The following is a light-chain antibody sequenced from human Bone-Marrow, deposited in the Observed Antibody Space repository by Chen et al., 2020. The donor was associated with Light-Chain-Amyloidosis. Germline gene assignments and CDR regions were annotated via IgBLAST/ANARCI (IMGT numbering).Light chain of an antibody. CDR2: DDS. CDR3: QVWDRSSDRPV. J-gene: IGLJ3*02. CDR1: NIGSTS. Sequence: SYVLTQPSSVSVAPGPTATMACGGNNIGSTSVHWYQQTPGQAPLLVVYDDSDQPSGIPERLSGSNSGNTATLTISRVEAGDEADYYCQVWDRSSDRPVFGGGTKLTVL. V-gene: IGLV3-21*02.